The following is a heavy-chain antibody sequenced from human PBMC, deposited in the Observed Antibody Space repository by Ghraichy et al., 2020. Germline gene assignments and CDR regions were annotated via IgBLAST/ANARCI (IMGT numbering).Heavy chain of an antibody. CDR3: AKGGYCTNGVCYKGDYYYYGMDV. CDR2: ISGSGGST. CDR1: GFTFSSYA. D-gene: IGHD2-8*01. J-gene: IGHJ6*02. Sequence: LSLTCAASGFTFSSYAMSWVRQAPGKGLEWVSAISGSGGSTYYADSVKGRFTISRDNSKNTLYLQMNSLRAEDTAVYYCAKGGYCTNGVCYKGDYYYYGMDVWGQGTTVTVSS. V-gene: IGHV3-23*01.